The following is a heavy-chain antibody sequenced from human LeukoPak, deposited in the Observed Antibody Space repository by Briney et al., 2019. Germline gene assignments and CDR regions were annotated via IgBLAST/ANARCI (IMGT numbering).Heavy chain of an antibody. D-gene: IGHD6-13*01. Sequence: SETLSLTCTVSGGSIGSYYWSWIRQPPGKGLEWIGYIYYSGSTNYNPSLKSRVTISVDTSKNQFSLKLSSVTAADTAVYYCVRHRLYSSSWPLEFDPWGQGTLVTVSS. V-gene: IGHV4-59*08. CDR2: IYYSGST. J-gene: IGHJ5*02. CDR1: GGSIGSYY. CDR3: VRHRLYSSSWPLEFDP.